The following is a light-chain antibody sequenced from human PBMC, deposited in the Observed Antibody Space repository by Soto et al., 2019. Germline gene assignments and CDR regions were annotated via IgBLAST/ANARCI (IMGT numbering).Light chain of an antibody. CDR1: ESLLHSNGYNY. V-gene: IGKV2-28*01. CDR2: LGS. CDR3: MQALHTPKT. Sequence: DIVMTQSPLSLPVTPGEPRSISCSASESLLHSNGYNYLDWYLQKPGQSPQLLIYLGSNRASGVPDRFSGSGSGTDFTLKISRVEAEDVGVYYCMQALHTPKTFGQGTRLEIK. J-gene: IGKJ5*01.